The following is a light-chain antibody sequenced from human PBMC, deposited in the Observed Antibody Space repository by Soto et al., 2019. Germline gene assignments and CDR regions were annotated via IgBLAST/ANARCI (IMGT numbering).Light chain of an antibody. CDR3: QQYNNWPPRT. Sequence: EIVMTQSPATLSVSPGERATLSCRATQSVSSNLAWYQQKPGQAPRLLIHGTSTRATGIPARFSGSGSGTEFTLTISSLQSEDFAVYYCQQYNNWPPRTFGQGTKVEIK. CDR2: GTS. V-gene: IGKV3-15*01. CDR1: QSVSSN. J-gene: IGKJ1*01.